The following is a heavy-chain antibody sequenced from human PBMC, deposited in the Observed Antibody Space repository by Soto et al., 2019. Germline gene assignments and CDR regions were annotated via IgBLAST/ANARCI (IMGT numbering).Heavy chain of an antibody. V-gene: IGHV2-26*01. Sequence: SGPTLVNPTETLTLTCTVSGFSLSNARMGVSWIRQPPGKALEWLAHIFSNDEKSYSTSLKSRLTISKDTSKSQVVLTMTNMDPVDTATYYCARILDDFWSGYPTYYFDYWGQGTLVTVSS. CDR2: IFSNDEK. CDR3: ARILDDFWSGYPTYYFDY. J-gene: IGHJ4*02. CDR1: GFSLSNARMG. D-gene: IGHD3-3*01.